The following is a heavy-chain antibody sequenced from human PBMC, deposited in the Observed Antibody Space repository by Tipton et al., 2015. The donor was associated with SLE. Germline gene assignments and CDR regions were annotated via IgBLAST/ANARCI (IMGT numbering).Heavy chain of an antibody. J-gene: IGHJ5*02. CDR2: VYHTGRT. V-gene: IGHV4-61*01. D-gene: IGHD6-13*01. CDR3: ARHFTGYSSSWYPNWSDP. CDR1: GDTISSGSYY. Sequence: TLSLTCSVSGDTISSGSYYWSWIRQRPGKGLEWIGYVYHTGRTNYNPSLKSRVFMSVDTSKNQFSLNLSSVTAADTAVYYCARHFTGYSSSWYPNWSDPWGQGTLVTVSS.